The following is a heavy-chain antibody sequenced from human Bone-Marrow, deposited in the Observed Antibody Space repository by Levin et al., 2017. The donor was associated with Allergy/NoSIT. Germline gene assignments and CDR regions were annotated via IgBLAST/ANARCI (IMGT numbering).Heavy chain of an antibody. CDR3: AKDLYYYDSSGYDGYYYYGMDV. J-gene: IGHJ6*02. D-gene: IGHD3-22*01. V-gene: IGHV3-30*18. CDR1: GFTFSSYG. CDR2: ISYDGSNK. Sequence: GESLKISCAASGFTFSSYGMHWVRQAPGKGLEWVAVISYDGSNKYYADSVKGRFTISRDNSKNTLYLQMNSLRAEDTAVYYCAKDLYYYDSSGYDGYYYYGMDVWGQGTTVTVSS.